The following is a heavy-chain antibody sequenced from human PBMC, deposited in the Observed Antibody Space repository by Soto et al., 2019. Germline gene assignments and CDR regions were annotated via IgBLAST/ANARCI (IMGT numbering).Heavy chain of an antibody. D-gene: IGHD6-6*01. CDR1: GFTSSSYS. CDR3: ARDLYSSSARYFDY. CDR2: ISSSSSYI. Sequence: EVQLVESGGGLVKPGGSLRLSCAASGFTSSSYSMNWVRQAPGKGLEWVSSISSSSSYIYYADSVKGRFTISRDNAKNSLYLQMNSLRAEDTAVYDCARDLYSSSARYFDYWGQGTLVTVSS. J-gene: IGHJ4*02. V-gene: IGHV3-21*01.